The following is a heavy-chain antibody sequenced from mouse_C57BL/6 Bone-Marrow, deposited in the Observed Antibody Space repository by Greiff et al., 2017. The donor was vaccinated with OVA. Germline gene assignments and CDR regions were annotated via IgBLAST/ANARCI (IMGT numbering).Heavy chain of an antibody. CDR2: IDPENGDT. CDR3: TPNWVWFAY. J-gene: IGHJ3*01. Sequence: VQLQQSGAELVRPGASVKLSCTASGFNIKDDYMHWVKQRPEQGLELIGWIDPENGDTEYASKFQGKATITADTSSNTAYLQLSSLTSEDTAVYYCTPNWVWFAYWGQGTLVTVSA. V-gene: IGHV14-4*01. CDR1: GFNIKDDY. D-gene: IGHD4-1*02.